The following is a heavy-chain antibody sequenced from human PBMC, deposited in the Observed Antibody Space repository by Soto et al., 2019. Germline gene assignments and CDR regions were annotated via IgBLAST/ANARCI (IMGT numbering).Heavy chain of an antibody. CDR1: GFTFNTSG. CDR3: ATKGPVPKYEYDGMDV. V-gene: IGHV3-30*03. Sequence: QVELVESWGGVVQPGRSLRLSCGASGFTFNTSGMHWFRQSPDGGLEWVAVISYDGNTAYYGDSVKGRFTSSRDNSKNTLYLQLNSLRSEDTAIYYCATKGPVPKYEYDGMDVWGQGTTVIVS. D-gene: IGHD5-12*01. CDR2: ISYDGNTA. J-gene: IGHJ6*02.